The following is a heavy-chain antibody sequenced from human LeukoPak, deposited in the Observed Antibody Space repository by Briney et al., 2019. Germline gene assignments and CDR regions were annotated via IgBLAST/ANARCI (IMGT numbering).Heavy chain of an antibody. J-gene: IGHJ4*02. Sequence: ASVKVSCKASGYTFTGYYIHWVRQAPGQGLEWMGWINSNTGGTDYAQNFQGRVTMTRDTSINTAYMELSSLKSDDTAVYYSARRIWFGEPQFDYWGQGTLVTVSS. V-gene: IGHV1-2*02. CDR2: INSNTGGT. CDR3: ARRIWFGEPQFDY. D-gene: IGHD3-10*01. CDR1: GYTFTGYY.